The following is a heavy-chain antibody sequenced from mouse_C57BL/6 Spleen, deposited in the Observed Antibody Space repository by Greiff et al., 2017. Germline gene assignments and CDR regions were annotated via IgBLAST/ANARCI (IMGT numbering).Heavy chain of an antibody. CDR2: INPNNGGT. CDR1: GYTFTDYN. CDR3: ARDLGLRYYFDY. J-gene: IGHJ2*01. V-gene: IGHV1-22*01. Sequence: VQLQQSGPELVKPGASVKMSCKASGYTFTDYNMHWVKQSHGKSLEWIGYINPNNGGTSYNQKFKGKATLTVNKSSSTAYMELRSLTSEDSAVYYCARDLGLRYYFDYWGQGTTLTVSS. D-gene: IGHD2-4*01.